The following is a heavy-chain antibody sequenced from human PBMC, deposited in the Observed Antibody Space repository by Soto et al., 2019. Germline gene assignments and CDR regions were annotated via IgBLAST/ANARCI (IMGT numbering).Heavy chain of an antibody. J-gene: IGHJ5*02. D-gene: IGHD1-26*01. Sequence: ASVKVSCKASGYTFTGYGISWVRQAPGQGLEWMGWISAYNGNTNYAQKLQGRVTMTTDTSTSTAYMELRSLRSDDTAVYYCARAMVGATSPYNWFDPWGQGTLVTVSS. CDR3: ARAMVGATSPYNWFDP. V-gene: IGHV1-18*04. CDR1: GYTFTGYG. CDR2: ISAYNGNT.